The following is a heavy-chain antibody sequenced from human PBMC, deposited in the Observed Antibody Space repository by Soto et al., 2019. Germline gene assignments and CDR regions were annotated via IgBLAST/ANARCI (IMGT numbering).Heavy chain of an antibody. Sequence: ASVKVSCKASGYTFTSYYMHWVRQAPGQGLEWMGIINPSGGSTSYAQKFQGRVTMTRDTSTSTVYMELSSLGSEDTAVYYCARDRTYYDFWSGQKGGEFDPWGQGTLVTVSS. CDR2: INPSGGST. CDR1: GYTFTSYY. V-gene: IGHV1-46*01. J-gene: IGHJ5*02. D-gene: IGHD3-3*01. CDR3: ARDRTYYDFWSGQKGGEFDP.